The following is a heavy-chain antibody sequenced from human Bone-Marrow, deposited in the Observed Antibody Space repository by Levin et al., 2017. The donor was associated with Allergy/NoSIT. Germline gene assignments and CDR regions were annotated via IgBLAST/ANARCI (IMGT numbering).Heavy chain of an antibody. V-gene: IGHV3-74*01. CDR2: ITTSGSNT. CDR1: GFMFNDFW. D-gene: IGHD6-19*01. CDR3: VREGTFSHDSSGFGDV. Sequence: GGSLRLSCAASGFMFNDFWMHWVRQVPGKGLEWVARITTSGSNTTYADSVRGRFTISRDNARNTVHLQMGSLRPEDTALYYCVREGTFSHDSSGFGDVWGQGTLVTVSS. J-gene: IGHJ4*02.